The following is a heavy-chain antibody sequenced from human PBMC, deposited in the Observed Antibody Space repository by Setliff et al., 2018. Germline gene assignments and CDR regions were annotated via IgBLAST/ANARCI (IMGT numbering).Heavy chain of an antibody. Sequence: QPGGSLRLSCAASGFTFRNFAMTWVRQAPGKGLEWVSLIYSGGSGKYYADSVRGRFTISRDNSRNILYLQLDSLRVEDTAIYYCARDSGDSGAYAAFDVWGQGTTVTVSS. D-gene: IGHD3-22*01. CDR3: ARDSGDSGAYAAFDV. V-gene: IGHV3-23*03. J-gene: IGHJ3*01. CDR2: IYSGGSGK. CDR1: GFTFRNFA.